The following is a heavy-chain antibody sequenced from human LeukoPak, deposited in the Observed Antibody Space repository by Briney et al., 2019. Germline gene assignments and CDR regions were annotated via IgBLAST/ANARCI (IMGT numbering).Heavy chain of an antibody. V-gene: IGHV1-18*01. D-gene: IGHD2-2*01. Sequence: GASVKVSCKASGYTFTSYGISWVRQAPGQGLEWMGWISAYNGNTNYAQKLQGRVTMTTDTSTSTAYMELRSLRSDDTAVYYCARGPKGYYSSTSCYDFDYWGQGTLVTVSS. CDR2: ISAYNGNT. CDR3: ARGPKGYYSSTSCYDFDY. J-gene: IGHJ4*02. CDR1: GYTFTSYG.